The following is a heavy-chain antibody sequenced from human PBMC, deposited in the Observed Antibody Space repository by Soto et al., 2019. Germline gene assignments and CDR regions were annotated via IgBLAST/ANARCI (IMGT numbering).Heavy chain of an antibody. V-gene: IGHV3-30-3*01. D-gene: IGHD2-2*01. CDR2: ISCDGSNK. CDR1: GFTFSSYA. J-gene: IGHJ4*02. CDR3: ARGPSSLTRFDY. Sequence: QVQLVESGGGVVQPGRSLRLSCAASGFTFSSYAMQWVRQAPGKGLEWVAVISCDGSNKYYADSVKGRFTISRDNSKNTLYLQMNSLRAEDTAVYFCARGPSSLTRFDYWGQGTLVTVSS.